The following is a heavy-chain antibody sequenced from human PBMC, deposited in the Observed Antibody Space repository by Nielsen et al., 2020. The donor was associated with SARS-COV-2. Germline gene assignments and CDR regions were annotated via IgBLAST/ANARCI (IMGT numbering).Heavy chain of an antibody. J-gene: IGHJ4*02. Sequence: GSLRLSCTVSGGSISSYYWSWIRQPPGKGLEWIGYIYYSGSTNYNPSLKSRVTISVDTSKNQFSLKLSSVTAADTAVYYCARARYSGSYYRVLDYWGQGTLVTVSS. CDR3: ARARYSGSYYRVLDY. CDR1: GGSISSYY. D-gene: IGHD1-26*01. V-gene: IGHV4-59*12. CDR2: IYYSGST.